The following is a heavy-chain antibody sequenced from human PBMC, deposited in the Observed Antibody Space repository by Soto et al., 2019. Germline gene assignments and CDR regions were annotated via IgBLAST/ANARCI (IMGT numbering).Heavy chain of an antibody. J-gene: IGHJ4*02. Sequence: QVQLVQSGAEVKKPGASVKVSCKTSGYTFTMYGISWVRQAPEQGLEWMGCISTYNGNTNSAQKFQGRVTMTTDTSTSTAYMELRSLRSDDTAVYYCARSPYTNSWYYFDYWGQGTLVTVSS. D-gene: IGHD6-13*01. V-gene: IGHV1-18*01. CDR2: ISTYNGNT. CDR3: ARSPYTNSWYYFDY. CDR1: GYTFTMYG.